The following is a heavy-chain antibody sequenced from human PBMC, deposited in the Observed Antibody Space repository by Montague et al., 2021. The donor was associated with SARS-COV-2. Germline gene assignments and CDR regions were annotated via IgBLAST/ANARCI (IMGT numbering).Heavy chain of an antibody. J-gene: IGHJ6*02. Sequence: SLRLSCAASGFTFSSYSMNWVRQAPGKGLEWVSSISSSSSYIYYADSVKGRFTISRDNAKNSLYLQMNSLRAEDTAVYYCARGGLSYCSGGSCRTKDGMDFWGQGTTVTVSS. D-gene: IGHD2-15*01. CDR2: ISSSSSYI. CDR3: ARGGLSYCSGGSCRTKDGMDF. V-gene: IGHV3-21*01. CDR1: GFTFSSYS.